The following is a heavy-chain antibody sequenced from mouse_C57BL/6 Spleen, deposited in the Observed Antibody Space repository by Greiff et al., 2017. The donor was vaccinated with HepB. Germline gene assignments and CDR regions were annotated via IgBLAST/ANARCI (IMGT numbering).Heavy chain of an antibody. CDR2: ISGGGGNT. Sequence: EVKVVESGGGLVKPGGSLKLSCAASGFTFSSYTMSWVRQTPEKRLEWVATISGGGGNTYYPDSVKGRFTISRDNAKNTLYLQMSSLRSEDTALYYCARTGTWYFDYWGQGTTLTVSS. D-gene: IGHD4-1*01. CDR1: GFTFSSYT. V-gene: IGHV5-9*01. CDR3: ARTGTWYFDY. J-gene: IGHJ2*01.